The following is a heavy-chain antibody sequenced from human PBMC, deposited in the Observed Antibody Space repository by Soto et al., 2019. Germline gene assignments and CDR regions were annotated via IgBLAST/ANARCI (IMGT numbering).Heavy chain of an antibody. V-gene: IGHV1-69*01. CDR2: IIPIFGTA. CDR3: ATRGPGANIYYYYHMDV. CDR1: GGTFSGYT. J-gene: IGHJ6*02. Sequence: QVRLVQSGAAVKRPGSSVKVSCKASGGTFSGYTISWVRQAPGQGLEWMGGIIPIFGTATYAQKFQDRVTISADESTATAYMEVTSLTSEDTALYYCATRGPGANIYYYYHMDVWGQGTTVTVFS.